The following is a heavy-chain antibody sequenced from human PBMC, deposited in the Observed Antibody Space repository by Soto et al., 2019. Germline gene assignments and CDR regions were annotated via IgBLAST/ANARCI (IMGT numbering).Heavy chain of an antibody. Sequence: QVQLVESGGGVVQPGRSLRLSCAASGFTFSSYGMHWVRQAPGKGLEWVAVIWYDGSNKYYADSVKGRFTISRDNSKNTLDLQMNSLRAEDTAVYYCARDQGPAGEYYYGMDVWGQGTTVTVSS. CDR3: ARDQGPAGEYYYGMDV. V-gene: IGHV3-33*01. CDR2: IWYDGSNK. J-gene: IGHJ6*02. D-gene: IGHD3-16*01. CDR1: GFTFSSYG.